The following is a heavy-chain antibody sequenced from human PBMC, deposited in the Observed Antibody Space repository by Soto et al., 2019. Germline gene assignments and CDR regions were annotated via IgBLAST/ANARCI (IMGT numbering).Heavy chain of an antibody. CDR3: ARDYDYFDH. J-gene: IGHJ4*02. CDR1: GGSFNSGSYY. CDR2: VYYTGRT. Sequence: SETLSLTCTVSGGSFNSGSYYWSWVRQPPGKGLEWVGYVYYTGRTSYSPSLKSRVTISADTSKNQFSLILTPVTAADTAVYYCARDYDYFDHWGQGSLVTVSS. V-gene: IGHV4-61*01. D-gene: IGHD3-16*01.